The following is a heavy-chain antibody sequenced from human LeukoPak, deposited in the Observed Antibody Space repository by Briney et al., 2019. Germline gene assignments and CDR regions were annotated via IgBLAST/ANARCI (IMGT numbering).Heavy chain of an antibody. Sequence: GGSLRPSCAASGFTFRSYGMHWVRQAPGKGLEWVAVIWYDGSNKYYADSVKGRFTVSRDNSKNTLYLQMNSLRAEDTAVYYCATAVASSSGWYADYWGQGTLVTVSS. D-gene: IGHD6-19*01. CDR1: GFTFRSYG. V-gene: IGHV3-33*01. J-gene: IGHJ4*02. CDR3: ATAVASSSGWYADY. CDR2: IWYDGSNK.